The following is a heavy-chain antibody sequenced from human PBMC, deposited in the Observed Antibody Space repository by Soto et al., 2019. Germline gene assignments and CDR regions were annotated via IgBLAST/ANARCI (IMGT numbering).Heavy chain of an antibody. J-gene: IGHJ4*02. CDR2: IYYSGST. V-gene: IGHV4-31*03. CDR3: GSALSDYGDYEGPYYFDY. Sequence: SETLSLTCTVSGGSISSGGYYWSWIRQHPGKGLEWIGYIYYSGSTYYNPSLKSRVTISVDTSKNQFSLKLSSVTAADTAVYYFGSALSDYGDYEGPYYFDYWGQGTLVTVSS. D-gene: IGHD4-17*01. CDR1: GGSISSGGYY.